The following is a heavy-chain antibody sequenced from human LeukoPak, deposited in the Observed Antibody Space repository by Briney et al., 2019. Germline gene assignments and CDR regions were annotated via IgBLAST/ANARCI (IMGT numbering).Heavy chain of an antibody. Sequence: GGALRLSCAASGFTFSGSAMHWVRQASGKGLEWVGRIRSKANSYATAYAASVKGRFTISRDDSKNTAYLQMNSLKTEDTAVYYCTRHLNSYLNWGQGTLVTVSS. CDR3: TRHLNSYLN. V-gene: IGHV3-73*01. D-gene: IGHD4-23*01. CDR1: GFTFSGSA. CDR2: IRSKANSYAT. J-gene: IGHJ4*02.